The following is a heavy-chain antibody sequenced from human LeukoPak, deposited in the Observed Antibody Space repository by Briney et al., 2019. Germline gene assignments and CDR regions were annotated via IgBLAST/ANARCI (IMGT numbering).Heavy chain of an antibody. V-gene: IGHV1-46*01. CDR3: ARENGGYSFDY. CDR1: GYTFTSYY. D-gene: IGHD2-21*02. Sequence: ASVKVSCKAAGYTFTSYYMHWVRQAPGQGLEWMGIINPSGGSATYAQKFQGRVTMTRDTSTSTVYMELSSLRSEDTAVYYCARENGGYSFDYWGQGTLVTVSS. CDR2: INPSGGSA. J-gene: IGHJ4*02.